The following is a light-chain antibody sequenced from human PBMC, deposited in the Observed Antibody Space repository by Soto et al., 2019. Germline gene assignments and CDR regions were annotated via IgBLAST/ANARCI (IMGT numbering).Light chain of an antibody. CDR2: DAS. Sequence: DIQRTQSPSSLSASVGARVTITSPARQGITNCLSWYQQKPGKAPQLLIYDASNLETGVPSRFRGRGTGTDFTFTINRLQPEDVGTYYCQKHNTLPITVGPGITVDI. V-gene: IGKV1-33*01. J-gene: IGKJ3*01. CDR3: QKHNTLPIT. CDR1: QGITNC.